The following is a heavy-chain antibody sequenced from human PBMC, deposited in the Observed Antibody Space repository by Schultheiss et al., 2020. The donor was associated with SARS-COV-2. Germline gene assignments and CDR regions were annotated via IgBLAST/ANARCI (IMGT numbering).Heavy chain of an antibody. V-gene: IGHV4-34*01. D-gene: IGHD6-6*01. CDR3: ARGGSSSSVNYYYYGMDG. Sequence: SQTLSLTCTVSGGSISSYYWSWIRQPPGKGLEWIGEINHGEATNYNPSLKSRVTISVDTSKNQFSLKLSSVTAADTAVYYCARGGSSSSVNYYYYGMDGWGQGATVTVSS. CDR2: INHGEAT. CDR1: GGSISSYY. J-gene: IGHJ6*02.